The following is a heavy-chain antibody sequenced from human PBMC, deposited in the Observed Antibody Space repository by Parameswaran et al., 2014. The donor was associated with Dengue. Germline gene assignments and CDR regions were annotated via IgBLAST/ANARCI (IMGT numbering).Heavy chain of an antibody. D-gene: IGHD2-2*01. Sequence: SWVRQAPGQGLEWMGRISGYNGKTNYAQKFQGRVTMTTATSTSTAHMELRSLRSDDTAVYYCALCYLRILQYYYLLFSAWLDPWGQGTLVTVSS. V-gene: IGHV1-18*01. J-gene: IGHJ5*02. CDR2: ISGYNGKT. CDR3: ALCYLRILQYYYLLFSAWLDP.